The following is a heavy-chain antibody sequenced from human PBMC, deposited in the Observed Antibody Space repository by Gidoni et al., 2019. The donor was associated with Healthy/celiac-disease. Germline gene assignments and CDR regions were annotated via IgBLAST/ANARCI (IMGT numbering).Heavy chain of an antibody. Sequence: QVQLQESGPGLVKPAETLSLTCTVSGRSISSYYWSWLRQPPGKGLEWIGYIYYSGSTNYNPSLKSRVTISVDTSKNQFSLKLSSVTAADTAVYYCAKAAAAGPNWFDPWGQGTLVTVSS. J-gene: IGHJ5*02. V-gene: IGHV4-59*01. CDR2: IYYSGST. CDR3: AKAAAAGPNWFDP. CDR1: GRSISSYY. D-gene: IGHD6-13*01.